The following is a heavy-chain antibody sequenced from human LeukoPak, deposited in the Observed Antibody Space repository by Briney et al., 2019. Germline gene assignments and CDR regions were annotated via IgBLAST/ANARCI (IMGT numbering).Heavy chain of an antibody. CDR1: GFPLSSYA. V-gene: IGHV3-23*01. CDR2: ISGSGGST. D-gene: IGHD5-24*01. Sequence: GGSLRLSCAVSGFPLSSYAMSWGRQAPGKGLEWVSAISGSGGSTYYADSVKGRFTISRDNSKNTLYLQMNSLRAEDTAVYYCGKGGRWLQSNFDYWGQGTLVTVSS. CDR3: GKGGRWLQSNFDY. J-gene: IGHJ4*02.